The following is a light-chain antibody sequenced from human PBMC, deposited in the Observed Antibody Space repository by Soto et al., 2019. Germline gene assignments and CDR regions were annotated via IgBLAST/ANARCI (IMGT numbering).Light chain of an antibody. Sequence: DIQMTQSPSTLSASVGERVTITCRASQTISSWLAWYQQKPGKAPKLLIYKASTLKSGVPSRFSGSGSGTDFTLTINSLAPEDFAIYYCHQRQSWPRTFGQGTKVDIK. CDR3: HQRQSWPRT. V-gene: IGKV1-5*03. J-gene: IGKJ1*01. CDR2: KAS. CDR1: QTISSW.